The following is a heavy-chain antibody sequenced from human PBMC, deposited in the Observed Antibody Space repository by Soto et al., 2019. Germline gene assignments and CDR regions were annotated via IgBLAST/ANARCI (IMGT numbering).Heavy chain of an antibody. J-gene: IGHJ4*02. D-gene: IGHD3-3*01. V-gene: IGHV4-59*01. CDR3: ASAPKERYITGGFDS. Sequence: ASETLSLTCSVSGGTIRDYYWSWIRQSPEKGPEYIAFSSYSGSTHLNGALNCGVTMLTNTTKNQISLKETSLTTADTAVYYCASAPKERYITGGFDSWGQGTLVTVSS. CDR2: SSYSGST. CDR1: GGTIRDYY.